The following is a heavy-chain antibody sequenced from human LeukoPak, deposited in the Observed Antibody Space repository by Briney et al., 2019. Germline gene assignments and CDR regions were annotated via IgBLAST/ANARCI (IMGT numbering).Heavy chain of an antibody. CDR3: AKVRGSGGFVIDY. D-gene: IGHD6-19*01. Sequence: PGGSLQISCKDSGSNFTTSWIGWGRQVPGKGVEGMGIIFPRDSDTRYSPSFQVQVTMSADKSISPASLQWSSLKASDTAMYYCAKVRGSGGFVIDYWGQGTVVTVSS. V-gene: IGHV5-51*01. CDR1: GSNFTTSW. CDR2: IFPRDSDT. J-gene: IGHJ4*02.